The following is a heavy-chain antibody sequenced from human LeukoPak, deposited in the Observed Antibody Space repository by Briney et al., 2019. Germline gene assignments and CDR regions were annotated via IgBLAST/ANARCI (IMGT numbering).Heavy chain of an antibody. V-gene: IGHV3-48*04. Sequence: GGSLRLSCEASGFTFSNYNMNWVRQAPGQGLGWVSYISISSSTIYYSASVKGRFTISRDNAKTSLYLQMSSLRAEDTAVYYCAREPGEMATDWGQGTLVTVSS. CDR1: GFTFSNYN. CDR2: ISISSSTI. D-gene: IGHD5-24*01. CDR3: AREPGEMATD. J-gene: IGHJ4*02.